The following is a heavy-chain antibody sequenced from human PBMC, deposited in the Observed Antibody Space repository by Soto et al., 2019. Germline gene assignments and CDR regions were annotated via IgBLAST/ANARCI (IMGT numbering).Heavy chain of an antibody. D-gene: IGHD2-8*01. CDR2: ISSSGGAT. V-gene: IGHV3-11*01. CDR1: GFSFSDYF. CDR3: ARTRFPYGVY. J-gene: IGHJ4*02. Sequence: QVQLVESGGGLVEPGGALRLSCAISGFSFSDYFMSWIRQAPGKGLEWISEISSSGGATYYPDSLKGRFTISRDNAKDILYREMNSLRPDDTAVYYCARTRFPYGVYWGQGAPVTVS.